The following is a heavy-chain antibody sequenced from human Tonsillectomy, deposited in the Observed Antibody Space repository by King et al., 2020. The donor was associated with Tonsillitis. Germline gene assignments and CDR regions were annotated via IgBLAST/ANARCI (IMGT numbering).Heavy chain of an antibody. D-gene: IGHD4-17*01. CDR1: RFTFSTYT. Sequence: QLVQSGGGVVQPGKSLRLSCAASRFTFSTYTMHWVRQAPGKGLEWVAVISYDGSNKYYADSVKGRFTISRDNSKNTVSLEMNSLRAEDTAVYYCAAYDYGDYVVDYWGKGTLVTVSS. V-gene: IGHV3-30*04. CDR3: AAYDYGDYVVDY. J-gene: IGHJ4*02. CDR2: ISYDGSNK.